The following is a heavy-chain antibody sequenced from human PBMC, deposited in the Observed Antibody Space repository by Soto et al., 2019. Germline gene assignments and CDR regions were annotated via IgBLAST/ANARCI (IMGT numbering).Heavy chain of an antibody. Sequence: EMQLLESGGGLVQPGGSLRLSCAASGFTFSSHAMTWVRQTPGKGLEWVSAISGSGDNIRYADSVKGRFTISRDNSKNTLDLQMNSLRTEDTGVYYCAKRVWGVSGWFDSWGQGTLVTVSS. J-gene: IGHJ5*01. CDR2: ISGSGDNI. CDR1: GFTFSSHA. CDR3: AKRVWGVSGWFDS. D-gene: IGHD6-19*01. V-gene: IGHV3-23*01.